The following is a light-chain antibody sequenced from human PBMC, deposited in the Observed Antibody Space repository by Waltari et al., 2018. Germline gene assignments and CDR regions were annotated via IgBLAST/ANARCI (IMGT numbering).Light chain of an antibody. CDR1: SSDVGGYNY. CDR3: SSYTSSSKV. J-gene: IGLJ2*01. V-gene: IGLV2-14*03. CDR2: DVS. Sequence: QSALTQPASVSGSPGQSITISCPGTSSDVGGYNYVSWYQQHPGKAPKLMSYDVSNRPAGVSNRFSGSKSGNTASLTISGLQAEDEADYYCSSYTSSSKVFGGGTKLTVL.